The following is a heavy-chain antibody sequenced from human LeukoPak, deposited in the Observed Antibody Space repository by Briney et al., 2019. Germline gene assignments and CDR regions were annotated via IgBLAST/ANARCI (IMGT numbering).Heavy chain of an antibody. CDR2: ISYDGSNK. CDR1: GFTFSSYA. Sequence: RAGGSLRLSCAASGFTFSSYAMHWVRQAPGKGLEWVAVISYDGSNKYYADSVKGRFTISRDNSKNTLYLQMNSLRAEDTAVYYCARDSHSSSWYSEFDYWGQGTLVTVSS. D-gene: IGHD6-13*01. CDR3: ARDSHSSSWYSEFDY. V-gene: IGHV3-30-3*01. J-gene: IGHJ4*02.